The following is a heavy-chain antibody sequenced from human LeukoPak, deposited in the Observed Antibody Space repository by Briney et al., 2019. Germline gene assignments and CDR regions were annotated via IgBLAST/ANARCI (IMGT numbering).Heavy chain of an antibody. D-gene: IGHD4-17*01. Sequence: GGSLRLSCVGSGFTFDDVAMHWVRQAPGRGLEWVSLISGDGVATYYGASLKGRFTISRDNSKNSLYLQMDSLRVEDTALYYCAKGNGDFSHFYNGMDVWGRGTTVTVSS. V-gene: IGHV3-43*02. CDR2: ISGDGVAT. CDR1: GFTFDDVA. J-gene: IGHJ6*02. CDR3: AKGNGDFSHFYNGMDV.